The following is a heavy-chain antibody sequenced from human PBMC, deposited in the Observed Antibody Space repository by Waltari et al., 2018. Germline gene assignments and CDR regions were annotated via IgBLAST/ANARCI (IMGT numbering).Heavy chain of an antibody. CDR2: IYPGTANT. D-gene: IGHD6-6*01. CDR1: GYSFTSYW. V-gene: IGHV5-51*01. CDR3: ARPKYSSSSGIDY. Sequence: EVQLVQSGAEVKKLGESLKISCKGSGYSFTSYWIGWVRQMPGKGLEWMGIIYPGTANTSHSPSFQGQVTISADKSISAAYLQWSSLKATDTALYYCARPKYSSSSGIDYWGQGTLVTVSS. J-gene: IGHJ4*02.